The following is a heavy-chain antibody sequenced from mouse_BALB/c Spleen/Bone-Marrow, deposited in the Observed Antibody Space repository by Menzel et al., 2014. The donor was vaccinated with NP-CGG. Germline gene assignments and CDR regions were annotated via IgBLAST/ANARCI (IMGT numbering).Heavy chain of an antibody. V-gene: IGHV2-9*02. CDR1: GFSLXSYG. Sequence: VQLQESGPGLVAPSQSLCITCTVSGFSLXSYGVHWVRQPPGKGLEWLGVIWAGGSTYYNSALMSRLSISKDNTKSQVFLKMNSLQTDDTAMYYCARDYYGSSYFDYWGQGTTLTVSS. D-gene: IGHD1-1*01. CDR2: IWAGGST. CDR3: ARDYYGSSYFDY. J-gene: IGHJ2*01.